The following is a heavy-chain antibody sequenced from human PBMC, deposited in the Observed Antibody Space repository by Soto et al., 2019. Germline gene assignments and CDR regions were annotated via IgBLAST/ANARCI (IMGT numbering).Heavy chain of an antibody. CDR2: ISSSSSYI. Sequence: GECLSLPSAASGVPFRSYSMNGVRQAPGQGMEWVSSISSSSSYIYYADSVKGRFTISRDNAKNSLYLQMNSLRAEDTAVYYCARAPKWELSGALDFWGLGTMGT. V-gene: IGHV3-21*01. CDR1: GVPFRSYS. D-gene: IGHD1-26*01. CDR3: ARAPKWELSGALDF. J-gene: IGHJ3*01.